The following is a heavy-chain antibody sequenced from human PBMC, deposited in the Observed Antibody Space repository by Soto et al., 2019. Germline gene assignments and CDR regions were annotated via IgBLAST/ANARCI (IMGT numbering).Heavy chain of an antibody. CDR1: GGSISSGGYY. V-gene: IGHV4-31*03. Sequence: PSETLSLACTVYGGSISSGGYYWSWIRQHPGKGLEWIAYIYYSGSTYYNPSLKSRVTISVDTSKNQFSLKLSSVTAAGPAVYYCARGLSTVRYDYWGQGTLVTVSS. CDR3: ARGLSTVRYDY. D-gene: IGHD4-17*01. CDR2: IYYSGST. J-gene: IGHJ4*02.